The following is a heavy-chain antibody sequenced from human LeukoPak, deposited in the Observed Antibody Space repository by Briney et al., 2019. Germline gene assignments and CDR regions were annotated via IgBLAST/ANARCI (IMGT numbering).Heavy chain of an antibody. Sequence: SETLSLTCTVSGGSITSYYWSYIRQPAGKGLEWIGRIHTSGSTNYNPSLKSRVTMSVDTSKNQFSLKLRSVTAADTAIYYCAREFSGTSIAARVFDSWGQGTLVTVSS. J-gene: IGHJ4*02. CDR3: AREFSGTSIAARVFDS. CDR1: GGSITSYY. CDR2: IHTSGST. D-gene: IGHD6-6*01. V-gene: IGHV4-4*07.